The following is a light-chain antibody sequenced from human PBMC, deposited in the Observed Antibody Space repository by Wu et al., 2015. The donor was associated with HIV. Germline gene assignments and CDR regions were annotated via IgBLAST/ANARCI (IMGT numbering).Light chain of an antibody. Sequence: EIVMTQSPATLSVAPGERAALSCRASQSVSSNLAWYQQKPGQAPRLLIYGASTRATDIPARFSGSGSGTEFTLTISSLQSEDFAVYYCQQYNNWPLHSFGQGTKLEIK. CDR2: GAS. V-gene: IGKV3-15*01. CDR1: QSVSSN. CDR3: QQYNNWPLHS. J-gene: IGKJ2*03.